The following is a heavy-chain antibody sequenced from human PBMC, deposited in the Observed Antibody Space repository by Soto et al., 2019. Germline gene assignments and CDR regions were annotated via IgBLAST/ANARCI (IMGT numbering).Heavy chain of an antibody. D-gene: IGHD5-12*01. J-gene: IGHJ4*02. CDR3: TRNYASFSGYDIGLDY. CDR1: GFTFGDYT. V-gene: IGHV3-49*03. CDR2: IRSKVYGGTT. Sequence: GGSLRLSCTASGFTFGDYTMNWFRQAPGKGLEWVGFIRSKVYGGTTEYAASVQGRFTISRDDSRGIAYLQMNSLKTEDTAVYYCTRNYASFSGYDIGLDYWGQGTLVTVSS.